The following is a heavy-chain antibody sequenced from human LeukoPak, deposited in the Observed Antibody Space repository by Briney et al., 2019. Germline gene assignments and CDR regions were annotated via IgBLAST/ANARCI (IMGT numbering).Heavy chain of an antibody. CDR2: IRYDGSNK. V-gene: IGHV3-30*02. D-gene: IGHD3-10*01. CDR3: AKVPLWFGESHGPY. J-gene: IGHJ4*02. Sequence: GGSLRLSCAASGFTFSSYGMHWVRQAPGKGLEWVAFIRYDGSNKYYADSVKGRFTISRDNSKNTLYLQMNSLRAEDTAVYYCAKVPLWFGESHGPYWGQGTLVTVSS. CDR1: GFTFSSYG.